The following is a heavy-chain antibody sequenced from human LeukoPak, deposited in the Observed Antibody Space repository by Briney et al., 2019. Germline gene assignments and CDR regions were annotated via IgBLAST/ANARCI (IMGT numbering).Heavy chain of an antibody. Sequence: PGRSLKLSCAASGFTFDSNGIHWVRQAPGKGLESVAVISNDGNNRYYADSVKGRFTISRDNSKNTLYLQMSSLRAEDTAVYYCAKAYHYGSGGRYYYGMDVWGKGTTVTVSS. CDR2: ISNDGNNR. D-gene: IGHD3-10*01. J-gene: IGHJ6*04. CDR1: GFTFDSNG. CDR3: AKAYHYGSGGRYYYGMDV. V-gene: IGHV3-30*18.